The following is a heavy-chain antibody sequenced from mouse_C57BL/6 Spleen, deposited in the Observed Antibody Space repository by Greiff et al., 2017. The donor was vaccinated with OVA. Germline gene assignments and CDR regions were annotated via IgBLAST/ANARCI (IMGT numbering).Heavy chain of an antibody. V-gene: IGHV6-3*01. CDR1: GFTFSNYW. Sequence: EVKVVESGGGLVQPGGSMKLSCVASGFTFSNYWMNWVRQSPEKGLEWVAQIRLKSDNYATHYAESVKGRFTISRDDSKSSVYLQMNNLRAEDTGINYCTEGTFFDYWGQGTTLTVSS. J-gene: IGHJ2*01. CDR3: TEGTFFDY. CDR2: IRLKSDNYAT. D-gene: IGHD3-3*01.